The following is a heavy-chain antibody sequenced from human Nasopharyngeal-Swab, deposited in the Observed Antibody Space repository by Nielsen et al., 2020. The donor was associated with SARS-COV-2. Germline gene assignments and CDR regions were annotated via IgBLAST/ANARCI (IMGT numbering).Heavy chain of an antibody. CDR2: ISTTGSSK. CDR3: ASGGYDFWSGYPSDY. J-gene: IGHJ4*02. V-gene: IGHV3-11*04. Sequence: GESLKISCAASGFTLSDYCMSWIRQAPGKGLEWVSHISTTGSSKYYADSLKGRFTISRDNDKNSLYLQMNSLRADDTAVYYCASGGYDFWSGYPSDYWGLGTLVTVSS. CDR1: GFTLSDYC. D-gene: IGHD3-3*01.